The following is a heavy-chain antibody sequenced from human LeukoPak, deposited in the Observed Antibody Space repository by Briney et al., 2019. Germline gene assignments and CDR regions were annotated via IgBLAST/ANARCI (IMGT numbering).Heavy chain of an antibody. CDR1: GGSFSNSV. V-gene: IGHV1-69*04. J-gene: IGHJ6*02. Sequence: SVKVSCKASGGSFSNSVITWVRQAPGQGLEWMGRIIPVLGVSNFAQKFQGRVTITADKSTSTAYMELSSLRSEDTAVYYCARGPSSSWLREYGMDVWGQGTTVTVSS. D-gene: IGHD6-13*01. CDR2: IIPVLGVS. CDR3: ARGPSSSWLREYGMDV.